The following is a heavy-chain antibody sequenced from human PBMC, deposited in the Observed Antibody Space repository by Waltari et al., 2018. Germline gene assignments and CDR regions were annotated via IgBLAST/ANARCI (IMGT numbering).Heavy chain of an antibody. CDR1: GFTFSSYE. CDR2: ISSSGSTI. V-gene: IGHV3-48*03. J-gene: IGHJ6*02. Sequence: EVQLVESGGGLVQPGGSLRLSCAASGFTFSSYEMNWVRQAPGKGREWVSYISSSGSTIYYADSVKGRFTISRDNAKNSLYLQMNSLRAEDTAVYYCARVGYCSGGSCYYYYYYGMDVWGQGTTVTVSS. D-gene: IGHD2-15*01. CDR3: ARVGYCSGGSCYYYYYYGMDV.